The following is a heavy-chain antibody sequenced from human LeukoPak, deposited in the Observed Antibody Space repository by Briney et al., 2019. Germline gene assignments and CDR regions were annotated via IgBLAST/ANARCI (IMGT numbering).Heavy chain of an antibody. CDR1: GHTFTSHG. J-gene: IGHJ6*03. CDR2: ISTYNGNT. CDR3: ARDLRYSGGWSASGMDV. V-gene: IGHV1-18*01. D-gene: IGHD6-19*01. Sequence: ASVKVSCKASGHTFTSHGISWVRQAPGQGLEWMGWISTYNGNTNYAQKPQGRVSMTTDTSTSTAYMDLRSLRSDNTAVYYCARDLRYSGGWSASGMDVWGKGTTVTISS.